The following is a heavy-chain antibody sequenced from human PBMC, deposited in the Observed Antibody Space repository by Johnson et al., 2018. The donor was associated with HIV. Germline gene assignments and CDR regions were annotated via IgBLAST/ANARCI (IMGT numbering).Heavy chain of an antibody. J-gene: IGHJ3*02. V-gene: IGHV3-66*01. CDR1: GFTVSSNY. CDR2: IYSGGST. CDR3: AKERRARGAFDI. D-gene: IGHD6-6*01. Sequence: VQLVESGGGLVQPGGSLRLSCAASGFTVSSNYMSWVRQAPGKGLEWVSVIYSGGSTYYADSVKGRFTISSDNSKKTLYLQMNTLRAEDTAVYYCAKERRARGAFDIWGQGTMVTVSS.